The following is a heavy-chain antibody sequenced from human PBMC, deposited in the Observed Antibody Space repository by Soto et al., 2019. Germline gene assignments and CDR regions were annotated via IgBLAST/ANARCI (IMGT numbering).Heavy chain of an antibody. J-gene: IGHJ5*02. V-gene: IGHV3-64D*06. Sequence: GGSLRLSCSASGFIFINYAVHWVRQTPGKGLEYVSTISGNGDTTYYADSVKGRFTISRDNSKNTLYLQMSSLRIEDTAVYYCVKPPAYYYDSVAYYSAWGQGTLVTVS. CDR2: ISGNGDTT. D-gene: IGHD3-22*01. CDR3: VKPPAYYYDSVAYYSA. CDR1: GFIFINYA.